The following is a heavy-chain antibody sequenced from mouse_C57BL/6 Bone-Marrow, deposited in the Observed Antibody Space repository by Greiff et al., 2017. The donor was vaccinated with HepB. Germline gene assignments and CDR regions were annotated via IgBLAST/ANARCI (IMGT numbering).Heavy chain of an antibody. CDR2: IYPGSGST. CDR3: ARGLYYDYGDYFDY. CDR1: GYTFTSYW. D-gene: IGHD2-4*01. V-gene: IGHV1-55*01. J-gene: IGHJ2*01. Sequence: QVQLQQPGAELVKPGASVKMSCKASGYTFTSYWITWVKQRPGQGLEWIGDIYPGSGSTNYNEKFKSKATLTVDTSSSTAYMQLSSLTSEDSAVYYCARGLYYDYGDYFDYWGQGTTLTVSS.